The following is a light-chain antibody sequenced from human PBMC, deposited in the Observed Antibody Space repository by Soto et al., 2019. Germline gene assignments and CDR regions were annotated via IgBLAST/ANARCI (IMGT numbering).Light chain of an antibody. CDR1: SIDVGGYNY. Sequence: QSALTQPASVSGSPGQSITISCTGTSIDVGGYNYVSWYQHHPGKAPKLMIYGVTNRPSGVSIRFSGSKSGNTASLTISGLQPEAEADYYCTSYIHRRTLVVFGGGTKLTVL. V-gene: IGLV2-14*01. CDR3: TSYIHRRTLVV. CDR2: GVT. J-gene: IGLJ2*01.